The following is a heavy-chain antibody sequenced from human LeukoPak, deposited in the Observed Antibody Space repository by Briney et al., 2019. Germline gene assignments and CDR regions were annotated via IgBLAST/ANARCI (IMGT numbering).Heavy chain of an antibody. CDR2: INTNTGNP. V-gene: IGHV7-4-1*02. Sequence: ASVKVSCKASGYTFTSYAMNWVRQAPGQGLEWMGWINTNTGNPTYAQGFTGRFVLSLDTSVSTAYLQISSLKAEDTAVYYCARIVGATYYYYYYMDVWGKGTTVTVSS. J-gene: IGHJ6*03. CDR1: GYTFTSYA. D-gene: IGHD1-26*01. CDR3: ARIVGATYYYYYYMDV.